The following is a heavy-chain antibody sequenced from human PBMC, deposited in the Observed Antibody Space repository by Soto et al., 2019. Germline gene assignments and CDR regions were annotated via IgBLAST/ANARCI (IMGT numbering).Heavy chain of an antibody. CDR2: XIPTFGTA. J-gene: IGHJ3*02. D-gene: IGHD5-12*01. V-gene: IGHV1-69*01. CDR3: ADGGYSGCLGGTRAFDI. CDR1: GGXXXXXX. Sequence: VKKPGSSVKVXXXXSGGXXXXXXISWVRQXXXXXXXXXXGXIPTFGTANCAQKFQGRVTITADEATSTADMELSSLRSEDTAVYYCADGGYSGCLGGTRAFDIWGQGTMVTVSS.